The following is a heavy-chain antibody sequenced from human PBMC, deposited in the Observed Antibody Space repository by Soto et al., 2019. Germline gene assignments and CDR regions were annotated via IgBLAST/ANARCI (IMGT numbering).Heavy chain of an antibody. CDR3: ARLPTTIRRGPNAFDI. V-gene: IGHV4-39*01. J-gene: IGHJ3*02. CDR1: GGSISTSSYY. CDR2: MYYSGST. Sequence: QLQLQESGPGLVKPSETLSLTCTVSGGSISTSSYYWGWISQPPGKGLEWIGSMYYSGSTYYNPSLMSRVTISVDTSKNQFSLKLSSVTAADTAVFYCARLPTTIRRGPNAFDIWGQGTMVTVSS. D-gene: IGHD4-4*01.